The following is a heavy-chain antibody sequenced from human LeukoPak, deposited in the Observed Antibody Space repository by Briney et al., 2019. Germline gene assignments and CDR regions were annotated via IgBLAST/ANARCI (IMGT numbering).Heavy chain of an antibody. CDR3: ARDGSGSYYNPNNWFDP. Sequence: ASLKVSCKASGYTFTGPYIHWMRQAPGQGLEWMGWINPNSGATKYAQKFQGRVTMTRDTSISTAYMELSRLRSDDTAVYYCARDGSGSYYNPNNWFDPWGQGTLVTLSS. J-gene: IGHJ5*02. CDR2: INPNSGAT. D-gene: IGHD3-10*01. CDR1: GYTFTGPY. V-gene: IGHV1-2*02.